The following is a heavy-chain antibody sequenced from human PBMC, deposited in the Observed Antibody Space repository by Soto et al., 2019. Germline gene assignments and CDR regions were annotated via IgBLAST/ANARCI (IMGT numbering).Heavy chain of an antibody. CDR1: GGSISSYY. D-gene: IGHD3-9*01. CDR2: TYYIGST. Sequence: SETLSLTCTVSGGSISSYYWTWIRQPPGKGLEWIGYTYYIGSTNYNPSLKSRVTISADTSKNQFSLKLTSVTAADTAVYYCARSKLRYFDNLSWGQGTLVTVSS. V-gene: IGHV4-59*01. J-gene: IGHJ5*01. CDR3: ARSKLRYFDNLS.